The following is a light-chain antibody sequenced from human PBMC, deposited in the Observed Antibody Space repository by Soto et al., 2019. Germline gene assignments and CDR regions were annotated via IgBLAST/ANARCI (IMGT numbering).Light chain of an antibody. CDR1: SSDVASSNY. CDR2: EVN. CDR3: SAPTTTTTVYV. Sequence: QSALTQPASVSGSPGQSITISCTGTSSDVASSNYVSWYQQQPGQAPKLMIYEVNNRPSGVSDRFSGSKSGNTASLTISGLQAEDEADYYCSAPTTTTTVYVFGTGTKVTVL. V-gene: IGLV2-14*01. J-gene: IGLJ1*01.